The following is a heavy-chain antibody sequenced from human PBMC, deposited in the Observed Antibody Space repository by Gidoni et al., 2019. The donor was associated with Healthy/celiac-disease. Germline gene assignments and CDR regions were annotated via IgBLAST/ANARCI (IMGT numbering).Heavy chain of an antibody. CDR2: IFSNDEK. D-gene: IGHD2-15*01. V-gene: IGHV2-26*01. J-gene: IGHJ5*02. Sequence: QVTLKESGPVLVTPTETLTLTCTVSGFSLSNARMGASWIRQPPGKALEWLAHIFSNDEKSYSTSLKSRLTISKDTSKSQVVLTMTNMDPVDTATYYCARTVVAATPGWFDPWGQGTLVTVSS. CDR3: ARTVVAATPGWFDP. CDR1: GFSLSNARMG.